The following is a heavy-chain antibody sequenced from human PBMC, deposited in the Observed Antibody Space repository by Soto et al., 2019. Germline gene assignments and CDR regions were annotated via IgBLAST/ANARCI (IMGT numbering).Heavy chain of an antibody. J-gene: IGHJ6*02. CDR2: INPNSGGT. CDR1: GYTFTGYY. CDR3: ARESYGIAAAGTGSYYGMDV. D-gene: IGHD6-13*01. Sequence: EASVKVSCKASGYTFTGYYMHWVRQAPGQGLEWMGWINPNSGGTNYAQKFQGWVTMTRDTSISTAYMELSRLRSDDTAVYYCARESYGIAAAGTGSYYGMDVWGQGTTVTVS. V-gene: IGHV1-2*04.